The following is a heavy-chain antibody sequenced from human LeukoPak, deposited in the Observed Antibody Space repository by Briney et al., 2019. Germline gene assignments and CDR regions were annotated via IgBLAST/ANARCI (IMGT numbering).Heavy chain of an antibody. CDR1: GFTFSDAW. V-gene: IGHV3-15*01. CDR3: ATEYSVFAFDI. D-gene: IGHD5-12*01. J-gene: IGHJ3*02. Sequence: PGGSLRLSCAASGFTFSDAWLTWVRQAPGKGLEWVGRIKRKSAGETIDYGAPVKGRFTISRDDSKNTLYLQMNSLKIEDTAIYYCATEYSVFAFDIWGQGTVVTVSS. CDR2: IKRKSAGETI.